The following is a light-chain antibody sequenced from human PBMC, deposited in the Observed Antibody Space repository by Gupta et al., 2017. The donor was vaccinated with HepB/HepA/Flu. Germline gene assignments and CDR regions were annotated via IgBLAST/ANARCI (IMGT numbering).Light chain of an antibody. V-gene: IGLV2-14*03. CDR1: ITDIGTYNF. CDR3: SSYASTNNHYV. Sequence: TISCSGTITDIGTYNFVSWYQQYPGKAPKVMIHDVIKRPSGVSDRFSGSKSGNTASLTISGLQAEDEAEYYCSSYASTNNHYVFGTGTKVTV. CDR2: DVI. J-gene: IGLJ1*01.